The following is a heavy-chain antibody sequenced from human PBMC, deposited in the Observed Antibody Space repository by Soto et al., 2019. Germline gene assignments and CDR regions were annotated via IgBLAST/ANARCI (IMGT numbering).Heavy chain of an antibody. Sequence: GGSLRLSCAASSFTFSDYTMSWVRQAPGKGLEWVSSISGRSSYIYYADSVRGRFTISRDNAENSVYLQMSSLRADDTAIYFCSGAESPDTAYVSLYWGQGTPVTVSS. J-gene: IGHJ4*02. CDR3: SGAESPDTAYVSLY. D-gene: IGHD1-26*01. CDR2: ISGRSSYI. CDR1: SFTFSDYT. V-gene: IGHV3-21*01.